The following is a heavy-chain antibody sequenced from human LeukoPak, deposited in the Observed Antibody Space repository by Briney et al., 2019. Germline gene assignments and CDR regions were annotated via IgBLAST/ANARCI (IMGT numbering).Heavy chain of an antibody. V-gene: IGHV4-4*02. J-gene: IGHJ4*02. CDR3: ASSPMVGSGSSVDY. CDR2: IYHSGST. D-gene: IGHD3-10*01. CDR1: GGSIRSSNW. Sequence: SETLSLTCAVSGGSIRSSNWWSWVRQPPGKGLEWIGEIYHSGSTNYNPSLKSRVTISVDKSKNQFSLKLSSVTAADTAVYYCASSPMVGSGSSVDYWGQGTLVTVSS.